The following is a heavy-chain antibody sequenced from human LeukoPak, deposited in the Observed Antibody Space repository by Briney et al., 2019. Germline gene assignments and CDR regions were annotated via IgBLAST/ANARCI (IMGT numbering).Heavy chain of an antibody. D-gene: IGHD6-19*01. CDR1: GFTFSSYA. Sequence: GGSLRLSCEVSGFTFSSYAMSWVRQAPGKGLEWVAVISGSGGSTYYADSGEGRFTISRESSQNPLYLQMTSLRAEDTAVYYCAKGRGIAVAGPAPHWGQGTLVTVSS. V-gene: IGHV3-23*01. J-gene: IGHJ4*02. CDR2: ISGSGGST. CDR3: AKGRGIAVAGPAPH.